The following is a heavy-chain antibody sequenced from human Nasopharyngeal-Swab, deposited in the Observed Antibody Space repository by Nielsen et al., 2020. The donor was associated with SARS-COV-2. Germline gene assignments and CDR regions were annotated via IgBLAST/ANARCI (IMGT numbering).Heavy chain of an antibody. Sequence: SVKVSCKASGGTFSSYAISWERQAPGQGLEWMGGIIPIFGTANYAQKFQGRVTITADESTSTAYMELSSLRSEDTAVYYCARVRGRSSSFQGGMDVWGQGTTVTVSS. D-gene: IGHD6-6*01. CDR2: IIPIFGTA. J-gene: IGHJ6*02. V-gene: IGHV1-69*13. CDR1: GGTFSSYA. CDR3: ARVRGRSSSFQGGMDV.